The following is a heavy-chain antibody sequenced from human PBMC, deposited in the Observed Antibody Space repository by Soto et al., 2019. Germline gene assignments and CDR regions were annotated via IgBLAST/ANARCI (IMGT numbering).Heavy chain of an antibody. Sequence: EVQLVESGGGLVQPGGSLRLSCAASGFTFSSYWMHWVRQAPGKGLVWISRINTDGSSTSYVDSVQGRFTISRDNGKNTLFLQMNSLRGEDTAVYYCAGRGSGVTRGLHYWGQGTLVTVSS. D-gene: IGHD2-15*01. CDR2: INTDGSST. J-gene: IGHJ4*02. CDR3: AGRGSGVTRGLHY. CDR1: GFTFSSYW. V-gene: IGHV3-74*01.